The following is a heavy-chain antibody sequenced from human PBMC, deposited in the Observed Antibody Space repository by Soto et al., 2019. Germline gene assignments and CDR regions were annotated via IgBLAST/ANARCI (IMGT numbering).Heavy chain of an antibody. CDR2: INAGNGNT. CDR1: GDGFASCA. CDR3: ARARSGYHLDY. D-gene: IGHD3-3*01. Sequence: GASVAVCWKACGDGFASCARRWVRQAPGQRLEWMGWINAGNGNTKYSQKFQGRVTITRDTSASTAYMELSSLRSEDTAVYYCARARSGYHLDYWGQGTLVTVSS. V-gene: IGHV1-3*01. J-gene: IGHJ4*02.